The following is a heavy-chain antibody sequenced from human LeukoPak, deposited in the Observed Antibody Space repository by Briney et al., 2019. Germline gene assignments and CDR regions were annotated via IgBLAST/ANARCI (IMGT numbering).Heavy chain of an antibody. CDR3: ARVTVAGTFGYYYYGMDV. D-gene: IGHD6-19*01. V-gene: IGHV4-34*01. CDR2: INHSGST. CDR1: GGSSSGYY. Sequence: PSETLSLTCAVYGGSSSGYYWSWIRQPPGKGLEWIGEINHSGSTNYNPSLKSRVTISVDTSKNQFSLKLSSVTAADTAVYYCARVTVAGTFGYYYYGMDVWGQGTTVTVSS. J-gene: IGHJ6*02.